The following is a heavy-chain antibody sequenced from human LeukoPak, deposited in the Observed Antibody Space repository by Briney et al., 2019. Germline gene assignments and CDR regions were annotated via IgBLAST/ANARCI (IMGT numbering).Heavy chain of an antibody. V-gene: IGHV3-30*04. CDR1: GFTFSSYA. CDR3: ARGGAVAAAPFDY. D-gene: IGHD6-19*01. CDR2: ISYDGSNK. J-gene: IGHJ4*02. Sequence: PGRSLRLSCAASGFTFSSYAMHWIRQAPGKGLEWVAVISYDGSNKYYADSVKGRFTISRDNSKNTLYLQMNSLRAEDTAVYCCARGGAVAAAPFDYWGQGTLVTVSS.